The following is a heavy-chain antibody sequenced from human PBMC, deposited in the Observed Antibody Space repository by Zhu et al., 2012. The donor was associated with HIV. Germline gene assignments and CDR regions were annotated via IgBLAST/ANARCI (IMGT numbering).Heavy chain of an antibody. CDR3: ARRMAVAGSDFDY. CDR1: GESFSGYH. J-gene: IGHJ4*02. D-gene: IGHD6-19*01. V-gene: IGHV4-34*02. CDR2: INHSGST. Sequence: QVQLQQWGAGLLKPSETLSLTCAVYGESFSGYHWSWIRQPPGKGLEWIGEINHSGSTNYNPSFKSRVTISVDTSKNQFSLKLNSVTAADTAVYYCARRMAVAGSDFDYWGQGPWSPSPQ.